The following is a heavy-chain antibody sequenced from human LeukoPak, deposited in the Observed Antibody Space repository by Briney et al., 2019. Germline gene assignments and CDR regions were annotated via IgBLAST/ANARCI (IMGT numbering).Heavy chain of an antibody. V-gene: IGHV3-11*01. J-gene: IGHJ4*02. CDR3: ARQISSYSHFDY. CDR2: ISSSGSTI. Sequence: PGGSLRLSCAASGFTFSDYYMSWIRQAPGKGLEWVSYISSSGSTIYYADSVKGRFTISRDNAKNSLYLQMNSLRAKDTAVYYCARQISSYSHFDYWGQGTLVTVSS. D-gene: IGHD2-15*01. CDR1: GFTFSDYY.